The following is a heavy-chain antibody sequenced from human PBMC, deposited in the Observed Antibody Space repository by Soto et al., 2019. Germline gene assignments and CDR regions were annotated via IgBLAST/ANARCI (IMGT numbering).Heavy chain of an antibody. CDR2: LSGSGGTT. Sequence: GGSLRLSCSTSGFTFSTYAMNWVRQAPGKGLEWVSALSGSGGTTYYADSVRGRFTISRDNSKNSLYLQMNSLRADDTAVYYCARDPLSYGDYAQTYWYFDLWGRGTRVTVSS. J-gene: IGHJ2*01. D-gene: IGHD4-17*01. CDR1: GFTFSTYA. V-gene: IGHV3-23*01. CDR3: ARDPLSYGDYAQTYWYFDL.